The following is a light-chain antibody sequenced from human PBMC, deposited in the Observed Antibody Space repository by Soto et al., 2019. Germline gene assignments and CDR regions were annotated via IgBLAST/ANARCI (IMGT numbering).Light chain of an antibody. CDR2: GAS. V-gene: IGKV3-15*01. J-gene: IGKJ4*01. CDR3: QQYNNWPLT. CDR1: QSISSN. Sequence: EIMMTQSPATLSVSPGGRATLSCRASQSISSNLAWYQQKPGQAPRLLIYGASTRATGIPARFSGSGPGTEFTLTITSLQSEDFAVYYCQQYNNWPLTFGGGTKVDIK.